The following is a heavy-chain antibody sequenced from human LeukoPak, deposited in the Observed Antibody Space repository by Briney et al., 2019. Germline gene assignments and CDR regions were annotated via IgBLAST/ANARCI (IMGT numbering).Heavy chain of an antibody. V-gene: IGHV3-23*01. Sequence: GGSLRLSCAASRFTFSSDGMHWVRQAPGKGLVWVSTISGSGGGTYYADSVKGRFTLSRDNSMNTLYLQMNSLRAEDTAVYYCAKDVESGRSADYWGQGTLVTVSS. CDR2: ISGSGGGT. CDR3: AKDVESGRSADY. CDR1: RFTFSSDG. J-gene: IGHJ4*02. D-gene: IGHD3-10*01.